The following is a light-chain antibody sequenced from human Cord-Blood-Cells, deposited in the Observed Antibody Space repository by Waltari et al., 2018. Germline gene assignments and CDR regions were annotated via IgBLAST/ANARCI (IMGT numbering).Light chain of an antibody. J-gene: IGLJ1*01. CDR1: NSYTGSGYD. CDR3: QSYDSSLSGSYV. CDR2: GNS. Sequence: QSVLTQPPSVSGAPGQRVTIPCTGSNSYTGSGYDVHRTQQLPGTAPKLLIYGNSNRPSGVPDRFSGSKSGTSASLAITGLQAEDEADYYCQSYDSSLSGSYVFGTGTKVTVL. V-gene: IGLV1-40*01.